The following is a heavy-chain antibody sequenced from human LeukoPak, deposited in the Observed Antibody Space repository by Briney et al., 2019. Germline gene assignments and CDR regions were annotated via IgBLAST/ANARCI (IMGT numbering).Heavy chain of an antibody. D-gene: IGHD5-12*01. V-gene: IGHV3-74*01. CDR3: ARVGGYARFDP. J-gene: IGHJ5*02. CDR1: GFTFSSYS. Sequence: PGGSLRLSCAASGFTFSSYSMNWVRQAPGKGLEWVSRINSDGSSTSYADSVKGRFTISRDNAKNTLYLQMNSLRAEDTAVYYCARVGGYARFDPWGQGTLVTVSS. CDR2: INSDGSST.